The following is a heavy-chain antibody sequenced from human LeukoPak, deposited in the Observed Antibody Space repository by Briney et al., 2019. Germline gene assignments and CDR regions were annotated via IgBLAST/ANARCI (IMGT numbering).Heavy chain of an antibody. CDR3: ARGSEGYCSGGGCYYGMDV. J-gene: IGHJ6*01. Sequence: GGSLRLSCVASGFILTNYVMTWVRQAPGKGLEWVSYISSSSSYIYYADSVKGRFTISRDNAENSLYLQMNSLRAEDTAVYYCARGSEGYCSGGGCYYGMDVWGQGTTVTVSS. D-gene: IGHD2-15*01. V-gene: IGHV3-21*01. CDR1: GFILTNYV. CDR2: ISSSSSYI.